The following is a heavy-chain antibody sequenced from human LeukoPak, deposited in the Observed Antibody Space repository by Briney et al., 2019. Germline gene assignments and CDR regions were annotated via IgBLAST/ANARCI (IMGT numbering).Heavy chain of an antibody. CDR1: GGSISSSNW. J-gene: IGHJ4*02. Sequence: SETLSLTCAVSGGSISSSNWWSWVRQPPGKGLEWIGEIYHSGSTNYNPSLKSRVTISVDKSKNQFSLKLSSVTAADTAVYYCARMSPRYYYGSGGLPGSDYWGQGTLVTVSS. CDR2: IYHSGST. V-gene: IGHV4-4*02. D-gene: IGHD3-10*01. CDR3: ARMSPRYYYGSGGLPGSDY.